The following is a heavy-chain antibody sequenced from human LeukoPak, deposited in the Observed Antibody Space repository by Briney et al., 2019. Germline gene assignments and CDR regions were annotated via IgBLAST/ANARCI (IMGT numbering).Heavy chain of an antibody. V-gene: IGHV3-30*18. CDR3: AKETGRWELE. Sequence: GGSLRLSCAASGFTFSSYGIHWVRQAPGKGLEWVAVISNDGSNKYYADSMKGRFTISRDNSKNTLYLQMNSLRAEDTAVYYCAKETGRWELEWGQGTLVTVSS. J-gene: IGHJ4*02. CDR1: GFTFSSYG. D-gene: IGHD1-26*01. CDR2: ISNDGSNK.